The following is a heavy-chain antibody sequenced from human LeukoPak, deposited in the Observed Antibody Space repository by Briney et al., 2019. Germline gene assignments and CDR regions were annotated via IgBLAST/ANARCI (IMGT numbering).Heavy chain of an antibody. CDR3: AQDAGIAVAGGSGCYFDL. J-gene: IGHJ2*01. CDR1: GLTLEDYT. D-gene: IGHD6-19*01. Sequence: GGPLTLSCAVSGLTLEDYTVHWLRQSPGGGGEWVSLIRWYEGSTYYTHSVKGRLTLSRDNRKNSLYLQMKSVRREHTCLYYCAQDAGIAVAGGSGCYFDLWGHGTLVTVSS. V-gene: IGHV3-43*01. CDR2: IRWYEGST.